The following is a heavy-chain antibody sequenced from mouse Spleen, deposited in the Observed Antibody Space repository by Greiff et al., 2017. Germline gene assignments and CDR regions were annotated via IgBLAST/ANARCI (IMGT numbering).Heavy chain of an antibody. D-gene: IGHD2-14*01. J-gene: IGHJ2*01. Sequence: VQLKESGPELVKPGASVKMSCKASGYTFTDYNMHWVKQSHGKSLEWIGYINPNNGGTSYNQKFKGKATLTVNKSSSTAYMELRSLTSEDSAVYYCARGYYRYDGYFDYWGQGTTLTVSS. CDR2: INPNNGGT. CDR1: GYTFTDYN. V-gene: IGHV1-22*01. CDR3: ARGYYRYDGYFDY.